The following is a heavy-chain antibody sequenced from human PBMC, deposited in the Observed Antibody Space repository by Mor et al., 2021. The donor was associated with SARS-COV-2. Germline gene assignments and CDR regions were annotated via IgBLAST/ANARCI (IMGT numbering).Heavy chain of an antibody. CDR3: TRDLG. Sequence: TAYAASVKGRFTISRDDSKNTAYLQMNSLKTEDTAVYYWTRDLGWGQGTLVTVSS. V-gene: IGHV3-73*01. D-gene: IGHD3-16*01. J-gene: IGHJ4*02. CDR2: T.